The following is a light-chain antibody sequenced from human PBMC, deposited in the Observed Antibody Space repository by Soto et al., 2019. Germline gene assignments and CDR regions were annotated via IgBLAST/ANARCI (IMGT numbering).Light chain of an antibody. CDR2: GAS. CDR1: QSVSSN. Sequence: ETVMTQSPATLSVSPGERVTLFCRASQSVSSNLAWYQQKPGQAPRLLIYGASTRATGIPARFSGSGSGTEFTLTISSLQSEDFAVYYCQQYNNWPLTFGGGIKVEIK. J-gene: IGKJ4*01. CDR3: QQYNNWPLT. V-gene: IGKV3-15*01.